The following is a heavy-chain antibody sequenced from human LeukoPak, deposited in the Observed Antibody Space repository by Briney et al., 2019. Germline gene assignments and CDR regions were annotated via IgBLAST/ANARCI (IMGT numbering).Heavy chain of an antibody. CDR2: MNPNSGNT. V-gene: IGHV1-8*01. CDR1: GYTFTSYD. D-gene: IGHD3-22*01. CDR3: ARGRPYYYDSSGYYYKDY. Sequence: ASVKVSCXASGYTFTSYDINWVRQANGRGLEWMGWMNPNSGNTGYAQKFQGRVTMTRNTSISTAYMELSSLRSEDTAVYYCARGRPYYYDSSGYYYKDYWGQGTLVTVSS. J-gene: IGHJ4*02.